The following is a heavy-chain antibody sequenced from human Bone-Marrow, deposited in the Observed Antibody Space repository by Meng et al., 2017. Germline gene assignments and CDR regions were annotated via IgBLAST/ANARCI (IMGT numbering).Heavy chain of an antibody. CDR1: GFTFSSYA. V-gene: IGHV3-21*01. CDR2: ISSSSSYI. D-gene: IGHD3-22*01. Sequence: GGSLRLSCAASGFTFSSYAMHWVRQAPGKGLEWVSSISSSSSYIYYADSVKGRFTISRDNAKNSLYLQMNSLRAEDTAVYYCARDPDGRYYYDSSGYQGGGQGTLVTVSS. CDR3: ARDPDGRYYYDSSGYQG. J-gene: IGHJ4*02.